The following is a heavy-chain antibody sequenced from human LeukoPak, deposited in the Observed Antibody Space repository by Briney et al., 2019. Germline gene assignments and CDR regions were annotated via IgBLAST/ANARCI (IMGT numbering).Heavy chain of an antibody. CDR2: IYYSGST. V-gene: IGHV4-39*01. CDR1: GGSISSSSYY. Sequence: SETLSLTCTVSGGSISSSSYYWGWIRQPPGKGLEWIGSIYYSGSTYYNPSLKSRVTISVDTSKNQFSLKLSSVTAADTAVYYCARVQGLSPDYWGQGTLVTVSS. J-gene: IGHJ4*02. D-gene: IGHD3-16*02. CDR3: ARVQGLSPDY.